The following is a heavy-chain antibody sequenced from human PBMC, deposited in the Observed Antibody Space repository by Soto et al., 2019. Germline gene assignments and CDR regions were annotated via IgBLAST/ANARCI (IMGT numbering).Heavy chain of an antibody. J-gene: IGHJ6*02. Sequence: GGSLRLSCAASGFTFSSYAMHWVRQAPGKGLEWVAVISYDGSNKYYADSVKGRFTISRDNSKNTPYLQMNSLRAEDTAVYYCAREGSSSFGDVWGQGTTVTVSS. V-gene: IGHV3-30-3*01. D-gene: IGHD6-6*01. CDR3: AREGSSSFGDV. CDR1: GFTFSSYA. CDR2: ISYDGSNK.